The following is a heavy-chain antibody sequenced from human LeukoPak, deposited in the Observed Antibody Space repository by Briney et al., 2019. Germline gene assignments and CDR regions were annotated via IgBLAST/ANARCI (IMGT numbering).Heavy chain of an antibody. Sequence: PSETLSLTCTVSGGSISGYYWSWIRQPPGKGLEWIGYLHYSGSTNYNPSLKSRVTISVDTSKNQFSLKLSSVTAADTTVYYCARSRVRYFDWSDGGYFDYWGQGTLVTVSS. CDR2: LHYSGST. CDR1: GGSISGYY. CDR3: ARSRVRYFDWSDGGYFDY. V-gene: IGHV4-59*08. J-gene: IGHJ4*02. D-gene: IGHD3-9*01.